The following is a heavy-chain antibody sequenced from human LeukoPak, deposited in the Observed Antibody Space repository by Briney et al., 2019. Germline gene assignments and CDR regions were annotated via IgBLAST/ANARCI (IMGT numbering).Heavy chain of an antibody. D-gene: IGHD6-13*01. CDR1: GFTFNNAW. CDR3: ILAAAGPAY. CDR2: IRGKTDGETT. V-gene: IGHV3-15*01. J-gene: IGHJ4*02. Sequence: GGSLRLSCAASGFTFNNAWMTWVRQAPGKGLEWVGRIRGKTDGETTDYAAPVQGRFTISRDDSKDTLYLQMNSLRTEDTAVYYCILAAAGPAYWGQGTLVTVSS.